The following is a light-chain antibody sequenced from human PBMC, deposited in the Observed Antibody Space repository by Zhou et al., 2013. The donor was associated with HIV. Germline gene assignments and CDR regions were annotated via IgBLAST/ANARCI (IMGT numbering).Light chain of an antibody. J-gene: IGKJ1*01. CDR3: QQYGSSVTWT. Sequence: DIVLTQSPGTLSLSPGETATLSCRASQSVSSVVLAWYQQKPGQTPRLLIYGGSMRATGIPDRFSGTGSGTDFTLTISRLEPEDFAVYYCQQYGSSVTWTFGQGTKVEIK. CDR1: QSVSSVV. V-gene: IGKV3-20*01. CDR2: GGS.